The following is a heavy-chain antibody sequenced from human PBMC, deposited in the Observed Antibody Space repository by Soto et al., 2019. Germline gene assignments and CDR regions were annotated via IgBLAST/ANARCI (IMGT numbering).Heavy chain of an antibody. D-gene: IGHD1-26*01. Sequence: GESLKISCKGSGYSFTSYWIGWVRQMPGKGLEWMGIIYPGDSDTRYSPSLQGQVTISGDKSISAAYLQWSSLKASDTAIYYCARGGKGGSNFYGLDVWGQGTTVTVSS. CDR2: IYPGDSDT. CDR3: ARGGKGGSNFYGLDV. V-gene: IGHV5-51*01. J-gene: IGHJ6*02. CDR1: GYSFTSYW.